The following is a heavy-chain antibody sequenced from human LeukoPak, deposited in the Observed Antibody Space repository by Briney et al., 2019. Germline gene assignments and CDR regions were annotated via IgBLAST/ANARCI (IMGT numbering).Heavy chain of an antibody. J-gene: IGHJ3*02. V-gene: IGHV1-2*02. CDR3: ARITVVLNAFDI. D-gene: IGHD4-23*01. Sequence: ASVKVSCKASGYTFTSYDINWGRQATGQGLEWMGWMNPNSGGTNYAQKFQGRVTMTRDTSISTAYMELSRLRSDDTAVYYCARITVVLNAFDIWGQGTMVTVSS. CDR2: MNPNSGGT. CDR1: GYTFTSYD.